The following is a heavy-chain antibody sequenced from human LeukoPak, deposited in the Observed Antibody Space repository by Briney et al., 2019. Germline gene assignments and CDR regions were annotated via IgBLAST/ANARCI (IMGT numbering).Heavy chain of an antibody. CDR2: IYSGGST. CDR1: GFTVSSNY. D-gene: IGHD6-13*01. Sequence: GGSLRLSCAASGFTVSSNYMSWVRQAPGKGLEWVSVIYSGGSTYYADSVQGRFTISRDNSKNTLYLQMNSLRAEDTAVYYCARTHSSSWYYFDYWGQGTLVTVSS. CDR3: ARTHSSSWYYFDY. V-gene: IGHV3-66*02. J-gene: IGHJ4*02.